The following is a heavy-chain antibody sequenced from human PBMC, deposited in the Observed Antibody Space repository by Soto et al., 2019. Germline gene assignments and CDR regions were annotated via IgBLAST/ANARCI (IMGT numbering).Heavy chain of an antibody. V-gene: IGHV1-18*04. CDR3: ARDLAAAGTSARYYYDGMDV. D-gene: IGHD6-13*01. CDR2: ISAYNGNT. CDR1: GYTFTSYG. Sequence: QVQLVQSGAEVKKPGASVKVSCKASGYTFTSYGISWVRQAPGQGLEWMGWISAYNGNTNYAQKLQGRVTMTTDTSTSTAYMELRSLRTDDTAVYCCARDLAAAGTSARYYYDGMDVWGQGTTVTVSS. J-gene: IGHJ6*02.